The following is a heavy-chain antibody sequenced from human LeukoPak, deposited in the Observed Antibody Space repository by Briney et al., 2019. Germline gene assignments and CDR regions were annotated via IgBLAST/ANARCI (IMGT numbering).Heavy chain of an antibody. V-gene: IGHV3-21*04. CDR3: ARSRGSSGWYRLDY. CDR1: GFTFSSYS. CDR2: ISSSSSYI. D-gene: IGHD6-19*01. Sequence: PGGSLRLSCAASGFTFSSYSMNWVRQAPGKGLEWVSSISSSSSYIYYADSVKGRFTISRDNAKNSLYLQMNSLRAEDTALYYCARSRGSSGWYRLDYWGQGTLVTVSS. J-gene: IGHJ4*02.